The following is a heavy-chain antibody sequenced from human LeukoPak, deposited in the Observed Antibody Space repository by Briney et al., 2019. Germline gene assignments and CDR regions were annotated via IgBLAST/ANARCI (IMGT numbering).Heavy chain of an antibody. Sequence: EGSLRLSCAASGLTFSSYAMSWVRQAPGKGLEWVSDISGSGGSTYYADSVKGRFTISRDNSKNTLYLQMNSLRAEDTAVYYCAKRSGYYTGQGYFQHWGQGTLVTVSS. D-gene: IGHD3-3*01. J-gene: IGHJ1*01. CDR2: ISGSGGST. V-gene: IGHV3-23*01. CDR3: AKRSGYYTGQGYFQH. CDR1: GLTFSSYA.